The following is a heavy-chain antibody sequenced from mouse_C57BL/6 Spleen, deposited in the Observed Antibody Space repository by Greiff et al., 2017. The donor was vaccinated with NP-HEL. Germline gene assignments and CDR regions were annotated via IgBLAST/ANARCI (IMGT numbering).Heavy chain of an antibody. CDR3: ARYGTGTLFFDY. CDR1: GYTFTSYW. Sequence: QVQLQQPGAELVKPGASVKLSCKASGYTFTSYWMHWVKQRPGQGLEWIGMIPPNSGSTNYNEKFKSKATLTVDKSSSTAYMQLSSLTSEDSAVYYCARYGTGTLFFDYWGQGTTLTVSS. CDR2: IPPNSGST. V-gene: IGHV1-64*01. J-gene: IGHJ2*01. D-gene: IGHD4-1*01.